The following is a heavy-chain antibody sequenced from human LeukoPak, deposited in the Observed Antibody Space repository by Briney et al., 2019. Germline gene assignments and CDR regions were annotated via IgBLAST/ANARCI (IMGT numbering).Heavy chain of an antibody. V-gene: IGHV3-23*01. CDR2: ISGSGGST. CDR1: GFTFSSYA. Sequence: GGSLRLSCAASGFTFSSYAMSWVRQAPGKGLEWVSAISGSGGSTYYADSVKGRFTISRDNSKNTLYLQMNSLRAEDTAVYYCAKSPTVTSFWLLDYFDYWGQGTLVTVSS. CDR3: AKSPTVTSFWLLDYFDY. D-gene: IGHD4-11*01. J-gene: IGHJ4*02.